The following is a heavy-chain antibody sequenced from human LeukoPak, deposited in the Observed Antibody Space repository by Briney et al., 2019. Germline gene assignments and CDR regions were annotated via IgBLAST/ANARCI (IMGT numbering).Heavy chain of an antibody. CDR2: IYHSGST. D-gene: IGHD6-13*01. V-gene: IGHV4-4*02. J-gene: IGHJ4*02. CDR3: ARAGAAAGINLPDY. Sequence: SGTLSLTCAVSGGSISSSNWWCWGRQPPGKGLEWIGEIYHSGSTNYNPSLKSRVTISVDKSKNQFSLKLSSVTAADMAVYYCARAGAAAGINLPDYWGQGTLVTVSS. CDR1: GGSISSSNW.